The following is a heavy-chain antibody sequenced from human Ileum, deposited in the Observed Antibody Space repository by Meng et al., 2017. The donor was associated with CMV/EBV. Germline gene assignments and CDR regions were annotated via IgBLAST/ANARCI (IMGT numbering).Heavy chain of an antibody. D-gene: IGHD6-13*01. CDR2: IYNDGSTT. Sequence: GESLKISCAASGFTFSIFAMSWVRQAPGKGLEWVSIIYNDGSTTYYADSVKGRFTILRDNSKNMLHLQMNSLRADDTAIYYYAKGLHSTSWCAGDWGQGTLVTVSS. CDR3: AKGLHSTSWCAGD. V-gene: IGHV3-23*03. CDR1: GFTFSIFA. J-gene: IGHJ4*02.